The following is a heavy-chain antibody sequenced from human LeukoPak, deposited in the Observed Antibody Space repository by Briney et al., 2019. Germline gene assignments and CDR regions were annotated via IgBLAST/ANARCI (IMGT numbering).Heavy chain of an antibody. CDR3: ARSHTRKGFCGGGRCYPAVSWFHP. Sequence: ASVKVSCKASGCTFINNDINWVRQAPGQGLEWMAWIDPKNGNRGYAQNFQGRVTMTTDTSISTAYMELSSLRSEDTAVYYCARSHTRKGFCGGGRCYPAVSWFHPWGQGTLVTVSS. CDR1: GCTFINND. V-gene: IGHV1-8*01. CDR2: IDPKNGNR. J-gene: IGHJ5*02. D-gene: IGHD2-15*01.